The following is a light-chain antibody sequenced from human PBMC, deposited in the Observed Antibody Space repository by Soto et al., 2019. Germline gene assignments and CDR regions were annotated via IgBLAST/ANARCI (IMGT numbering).Light chain of an antibody. CDR2: DAS. Sequence: DIQMTQSPSTLSASVGDRVTITCRASQSISSWLAWYQQKPGKAPKLLIYDASSLESGVPSRFSGSGSGTELHLTISSLQPDDFATYYCQQYKSWGTFGQGNKVEIK. CDR3: QQYKSWGT. CDR1: QSISSW. V-gene: IGKV1-5*01. J-gene: IGKJ1*01.